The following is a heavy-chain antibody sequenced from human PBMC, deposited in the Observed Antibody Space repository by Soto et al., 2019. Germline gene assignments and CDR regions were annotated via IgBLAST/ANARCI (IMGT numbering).Heavy chain of an antibody. V-gene: IGHV1-18*01. CDR1: GYTFSVYG. Sequence: ASVKGSCKASGYTFSVYGISWVRQAPGQGLEWMGWISAYNGNTNYAQKLQGRVTMTTDTSTSTAYMEMNSLRSEDTAVYYCVRNSPIGSTFSGNDAIDYWGQGTLVTVSS. CDR2: ISAYNGNT. J-gene: IGHJ4*02. D-gene: IGHD5-12*01. CDR3: VRNSPIGSTFSGNDAIDY.